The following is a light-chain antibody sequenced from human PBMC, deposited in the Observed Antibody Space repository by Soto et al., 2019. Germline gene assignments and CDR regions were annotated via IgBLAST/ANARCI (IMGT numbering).Light chain of an antibody. CDR2: DAS. Sequence: EIVLTQSPATLSLSPGERATLSCRASQSVSSYLAWYQQKPGQAPRLLIYDASNRATGIPARFSGSGSGTDFTLTISSLEPEDFAVYYYQQRSNWLTFGGATKVEIK. CDR3: QQRSNWLT. J-gene: IGKJ4*01. CDR1: QSVSSY. V-gene: IGKV3-11*01.